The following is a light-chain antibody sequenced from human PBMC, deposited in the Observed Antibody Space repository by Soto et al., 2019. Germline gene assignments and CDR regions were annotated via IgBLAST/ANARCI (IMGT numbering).Light chain of an antibody. CDR1: QSVNTD. CDR3: QHRRSLPFS. V-gene: IGKV3-11*01. CDR2: DAS. Sequence: DIVLTQSPATLSLSPGDRATLSCRASQSVNTDLNWYQQTPGQAPRLLIYDASNRATGIPARFSGSGSGTDFTLTISSLAPEDFAVYYCQHRRSLPFSFGPGTKVEIK. J-gene: IGKJ3*01.